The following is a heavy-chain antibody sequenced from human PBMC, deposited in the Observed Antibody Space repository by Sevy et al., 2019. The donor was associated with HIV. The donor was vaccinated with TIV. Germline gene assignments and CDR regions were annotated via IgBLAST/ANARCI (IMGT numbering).Heavy chain of an antibody. CDR2: IKSEFDGGAI. J-gene: IGHJ6*02. CDR3: ITDPAYRGYDEEVINYYFYGMDV. D-gene: IGHD5-12*01. CDR1: GFTFSSAW. V-gene: IGHV3-15*01. Sequence: GGSLRLSCTASGFTFSSAWMSWVRQAPGKGLEWVGRIKSEFDGGAIDYAAPVKGRFTITREDSKNTVYLQMNSLKTEDTAVYYCITDPAYRGYDEEVINYYFYGMDVWGQGTTVTVSS.